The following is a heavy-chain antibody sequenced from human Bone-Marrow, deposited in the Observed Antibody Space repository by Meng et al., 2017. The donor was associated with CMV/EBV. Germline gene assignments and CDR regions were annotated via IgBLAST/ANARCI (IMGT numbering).Heavy chain of an antibody. CDR1: GFIFSSYG. CDR3: ARDGGMIRGARYFDY. CDR2: IWYDGSDK. D-gene: IGHD3-10*01. V-gene: IGHV3-33*01. J-gene: IGHJ4*02. Sequence: SGFIFSSYGIHWVRQAPGKGLEWVAAIWYDGSDKFYADSVKGRFTISRDISKNTLYLQMNTLRGEDTAVYYCARDGGMIRGARYFDYWGQGTLVTVSS.